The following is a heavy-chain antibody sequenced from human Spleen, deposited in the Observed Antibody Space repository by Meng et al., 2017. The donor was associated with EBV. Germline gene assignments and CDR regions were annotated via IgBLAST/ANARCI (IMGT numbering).Heavy chain of an antibody. CDR3: ARIADSYTWYPVVDF. CDR1: GFSLSNARMG. J-gene: IGHJ4*02. V-gene: IGHV2-26*01. CDR2: IFSNDEK. Sequence: QLPLKESGLVLVKPTETLTLTCTLSGFSLSNARMGVTWIRQPPGMALEWLAHIFSNDEKSYSTSLQSRLTISKDTSRSQVVLTMTNMDPVDTATYYCARIADSYTWYPVVDFWGQGTLVTVSS. D-gene: IGHD3-16*02.